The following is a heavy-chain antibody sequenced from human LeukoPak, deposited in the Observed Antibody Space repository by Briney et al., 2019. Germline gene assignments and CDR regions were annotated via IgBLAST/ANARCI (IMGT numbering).Heavy chain of an antibody. CDR3: AKDVRLVREFIDY. CDR2: ISYDGSK. V-gene: IGHV3-30*18. D-gene: IGHD6-19*01. J-gene: IGHJ4*02. Sequence: GGSLRLSCAASGFTFSSYGMHWVRQAPGKGLEWVAVISYDGSKYYADSVKGRFTISRDNSKNTLYLQMNSLRAEDTAVYYCAKDVRLVREFIDYWGQGTLVTVSS. CDR1: GFTFSSYG.